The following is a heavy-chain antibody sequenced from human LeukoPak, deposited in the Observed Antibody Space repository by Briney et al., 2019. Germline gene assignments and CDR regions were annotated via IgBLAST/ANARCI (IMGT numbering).Heavy chain of an antibody. CDR2: ISSSSSYI. CDR3: ARDTEMATILSPIQFDY. Sequence: GGSLRLSCAASGFTFSSYSMNWVRQAPGKGLEWASSISSSSSYIYYADSVKGRFTISRDNAKNSLYLQMNSLRAEDTAVYYCARDTEMATILSPIQFDYWGQGTLVTVSS. D-gene: IGHD5-24*01. J-gene: IGHJ4*02. CDR1: GFTFSSYS. V-gene: IGHV3-21*01.